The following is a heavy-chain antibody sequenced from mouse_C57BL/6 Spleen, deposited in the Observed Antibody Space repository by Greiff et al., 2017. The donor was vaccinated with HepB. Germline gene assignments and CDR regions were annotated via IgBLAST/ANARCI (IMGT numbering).Heavy chain of an antibody. J-gene: IGHJ3*01. V-gene: IGHV2-2*01. CDR1: GFSLTSYG. Sequence: QVQLQQSGPGLVQPSRSLSITCTVSGFSLTSYGVHWVRQSPGKGLEWLGVIWSGGSTDYNAAFMSRLSISKDNYKSQVFFKMNSLQADDTAIYYYARYNYSTYVYFGDWGQGTMVTVST. D-gene: IGHD2-5*01. CDR2: IWSGGST. CDR3: ARYNYSTYVYFGD.